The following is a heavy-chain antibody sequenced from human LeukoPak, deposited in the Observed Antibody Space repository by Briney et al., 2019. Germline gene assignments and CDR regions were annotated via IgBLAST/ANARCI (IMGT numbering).Heavy chain of an antibody. CDR1: GFTFSSYS. J-gene: IGHJ6*02. CDR2: ISSSSSYI. D-gene: IGHD6-19*01. V-gene: IGHV3-21*01. CDR3: XRPXKVYQWLALMDV. Sequence: GGSLRLSCAASGFTFSSYSMNWVRQAPGKGLEWVSSISSSSSYIYYADSVKGRFTISRDNAKNSLYLQMNSLRAEDTAVYYCXRPXKVYQWLALMDVWGQGTTVTVSS.